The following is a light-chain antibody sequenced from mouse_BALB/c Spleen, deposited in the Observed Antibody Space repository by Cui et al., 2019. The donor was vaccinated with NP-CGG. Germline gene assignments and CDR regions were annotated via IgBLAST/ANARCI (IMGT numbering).Light chain of an antibody. Sequence: QAVVTQESALTTSPGETVTFTCRSSTWAGTTSNYANWVQEKPDHLFTGLIGGTNNRAPGVPARFSGSLIGDKAALTITGAQTEDETIYFCALWYSNHWVFGGGTKLTVL. J-gene: IGLJ1*01. CDR1: TWAGTTSNY. CDR3: ALWYSNHWV. V-gene: IGLV1*01. CDR2: GTN.